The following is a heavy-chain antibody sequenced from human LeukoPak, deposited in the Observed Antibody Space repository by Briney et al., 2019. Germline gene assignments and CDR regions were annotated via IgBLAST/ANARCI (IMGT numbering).Heavy chain of an antibody. CDR3: ALNIGWFDP. V-gene: IGHV4-39*01. CDR2: IYYSGST. J-gene: IGHJ5*02. Sequence: NTSETLSLTCTVSGGSISSSSYYWGWIRQPPGKGLEWIGSIYYSGSTYYNPSLKSRITISVDTSKNQFSLKLSSVTAADTAVYYCALNIGWFDPWGQGTLVTVS. D-gene: IGHD2/OR15-2a*01. CDR1: GGSISSSSYY.